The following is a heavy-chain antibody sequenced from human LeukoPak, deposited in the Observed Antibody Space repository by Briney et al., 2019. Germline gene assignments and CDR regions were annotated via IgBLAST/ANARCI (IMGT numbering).Heavy chain of an antibody. J-gene: IGHJ4*02. CDR1: GFTFSSYA. CDR2: ISGSGGST. Sequence: GGSLRLSCAASGFTFSSYAMSWVRQAPGKGLEWVSAISGSGGSTYYAVSVKGRFTISRENSKNTLYLQMNSLRAEDTAVYYCAYQREDYYDSSGLFDYWGQGTLVTVSS. D-gene: IGHD3-22*01. V-gene: IGHV3-23*01. CDR3: AYQREDYYDSSGLFDY.